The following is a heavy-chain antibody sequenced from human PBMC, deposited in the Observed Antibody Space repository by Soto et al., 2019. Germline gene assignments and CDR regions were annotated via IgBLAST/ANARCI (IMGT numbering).Heavy chain of an antibody. D-gene: IGHD6-6*01. V-gene: IGHV3-7*01. CDR1: GFTFSSYW. CDR2: IKQDGSEK. Sequence: PGGSLRLSCAASGFTFSSYWMSWVRQAPGKGLEWVANIKQDGSEKYYVDSVKGRFTISRDNAKNSLYLQMNSLRAEDTAVYYCWRDSSFWRYYMYVWGKGSTVPVSS. J-gene: IGHJ6*03. CDR3: WRDSSFWRYYMYV.